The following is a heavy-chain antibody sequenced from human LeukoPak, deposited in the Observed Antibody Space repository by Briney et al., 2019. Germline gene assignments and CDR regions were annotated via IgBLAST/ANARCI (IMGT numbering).Heavy chain of an antibody. Sequence: PSETLSLTCTVSGGSISSYYWTWIRQPPGKGLEWIGYIYYSGSTNYNPSLKSRVTISVDTSKNQFSLKLSSVTAADTAVYYCARDKGDRPFDPWGQGTLVTVSS. D-gene: IGHD1-26*01. CDR2: IYYSGST. V-gene: IGHV4-59*01. CDR3: ARDKGDRPFDP. CDR1: GGSISSYY. J-gene: IGHJ5*02.